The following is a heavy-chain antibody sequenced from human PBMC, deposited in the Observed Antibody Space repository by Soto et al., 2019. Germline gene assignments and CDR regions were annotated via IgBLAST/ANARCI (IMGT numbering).Heavy chain of an antibody. J-gene: IGHJ4*02. D-gene: IGHD1-26*01. V-gene: IGHV1-2*02. CDR3: GRGRSGQIVVFY. Sequence: ASVKVSCKASGYTFTGYYIHWVRQAPGQGLEWMGWINPNSGGTNHAQKFQGRVTMTRDMSITAVYMELNNLSPDDTAVYYCGRGRSGQIVVFYWGQGTPVTVSS. CDR1: GYTFTGYY. CDR2: INPNSGGT.